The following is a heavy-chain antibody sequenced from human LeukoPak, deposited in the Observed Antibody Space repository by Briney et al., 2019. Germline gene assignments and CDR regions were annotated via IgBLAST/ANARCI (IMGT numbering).Heavy chain of an antibody. CDR3: ATTPLAVAGTGDY. J-gene: IGHJ4*02. D-gene: IGHD6-19*01. CDR2: ISSSSSYI. Sequence: GGSLRLSCAASGFTFSSYSMNWVRQAPGKGLEWVSSISSSSSYIYYADSVKGRFTISRDNAKNSLYLQMNSLRAEDTAVYYCATTPLAVAGTGDYWGQGTLVTVSS. V-gene: IGHV3-21*01. CDR1: GFTFSSYS.